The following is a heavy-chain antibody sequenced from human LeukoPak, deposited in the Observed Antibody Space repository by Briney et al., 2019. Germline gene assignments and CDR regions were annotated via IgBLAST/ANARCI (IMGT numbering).Heavy chain of an antibody. CDR3: ARNLSETIALIRGVFRHNWFDP. D-gene: IGHD3-10*01. CDR1: GDSITSSNSY. J-gene: IGHJ5*02. V-gene: IGHV4-39*07. CDR2: VYYSDST. Sequence: SDTLSLTCTVSGDSITSSNSYCRWLPQPPGKGLEWIGSVYYSDSTHYNPSLKSRDPQSLDTSKDQSSLGLRDGTAADRTIYFCARNLSETIALIRGVFRHNWFDPWGQGSLVSVSS.